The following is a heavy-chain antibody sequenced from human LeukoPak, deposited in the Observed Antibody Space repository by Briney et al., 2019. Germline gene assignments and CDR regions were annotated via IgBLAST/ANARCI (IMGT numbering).Heavy chain of an antibody. J-gene: IGHJ6*02. V-gene: IGHV4-34*01. CDR1: GGSFSGYY. CDR3: ARGEVDILTGYPRNYYYYGMDV. D-gene: IGHD3-9*01. Sequence: SETLSLTCAVYGGSFSGYYWSWIRQPPGKGLEWIGEINHSGSTNYNPSLKSRVTISVDTSKNQFSLKLSSVTAADTAVYYCARGEVDILTGYPRNYYYYGMDVWGQGTSVTVSS. CDR2: INHSGST.